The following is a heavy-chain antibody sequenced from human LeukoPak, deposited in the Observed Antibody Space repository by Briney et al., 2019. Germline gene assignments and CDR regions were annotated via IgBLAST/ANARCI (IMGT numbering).Heavy chain of an antibody. Sequence: PGGSLRLSCAASGFTFSSYSMNWVRQAPGKGLEWVASINPDGSEKYYVDSVKGRFTISRDSAKNSLSLQMNSLRAEDTALYYCARAGFLITSTFRHWGQGTLVTVSS. J-gene: IGHJ4*02. V-gene: IGHV3-7*01. CDR2: INPDGSEK. CDR3: ARAGFLITSTFRH. CDR1: GFTFSSYS. D-gene: IGHD2-2*01.